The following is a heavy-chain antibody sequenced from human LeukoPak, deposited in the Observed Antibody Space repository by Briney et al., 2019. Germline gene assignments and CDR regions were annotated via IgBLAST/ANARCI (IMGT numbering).Heavy chain of an antibody. V-gene: IGHV3-74*01. J-gene: IGHJ4*02. CDR2: INGDGSTA. Sequence: GGSLRLSCAASGFTFTNYWIHWVRQAPGKGLVWVSRINGDGSTANYADSVKGRFTISRDNAKNTLYLQMNSLRAEDTAVYYCARHLGSGSYGYWGQGTLVTVSS. D-gene: IGHD1-26*01. CDR1: GFTFTNYW. CDR3: ARHLGSGSYGY.